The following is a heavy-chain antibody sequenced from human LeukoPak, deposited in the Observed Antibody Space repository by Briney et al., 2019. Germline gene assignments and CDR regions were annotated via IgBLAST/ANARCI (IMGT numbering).Heavy chain of an antibody. Sequence: QAGGSLRLSCAASGFTFSNFAMSWVRPAPGKGLEWVSDVSGSGGATYYADSVKGRFTISRDNSKNTLYLQMNSLRAEDTALYFCARDDRAGVVVAALDYWGQGTLVTVSS. CDR2: VSGSGGAT. V-gene: IGHV3-23*01. D-gene: IGHD3-22*01. J-gene: IGHJ4*02. CDR1: GFTFSNFA. CDR3: ARDDRAGVVVAALDY.